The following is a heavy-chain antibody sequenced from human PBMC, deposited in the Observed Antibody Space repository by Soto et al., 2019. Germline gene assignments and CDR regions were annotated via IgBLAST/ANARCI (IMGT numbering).Heavy chain of an antibody. D-gene: IGHD5-12*01. Sequence: ASVKVSCKASGGTFNNYPITWGRQAPGEGLEWMGGSIPIFGTANYAQKFQGRVTISVDESTSTAYMELSSLRSEDTAVYYCARGRGYSGDDHYYYFDMDVWGQGTTVTVSS. CDR2: SIPIFGTA. CDR3: ARGRGYSGDDHYYYFDMDV. CDR1: GGTFNNYP. V-gene: IGHV1-69*13. J-gene: IGHJ6*02.